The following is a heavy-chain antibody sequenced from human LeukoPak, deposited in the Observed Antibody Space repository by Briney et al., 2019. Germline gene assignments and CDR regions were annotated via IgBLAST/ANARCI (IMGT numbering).Heavy chain of an antibody. Sequence: PSETLSLTCTVSGGSISSSSYYWSWIRQPPGKGLEWIGYIYYSGSTNYNPSLKSRVTTSVDTSKSQFSLKLSSVTAADTAVYYCARFIAAAGIDYWGQGTLVTVSS. D-gene: IGHD6-13*01. CDR3: ARFIAAAGIDY. J-gene: IGHJ4*02. CDR2: IYYSGST. V-gene: IGHV4-61*01. CDR1: GGSISSSSYY.